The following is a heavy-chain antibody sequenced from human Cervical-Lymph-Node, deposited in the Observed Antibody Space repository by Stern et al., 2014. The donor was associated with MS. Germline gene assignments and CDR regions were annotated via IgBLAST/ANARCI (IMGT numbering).Heavy chain of an antibody. V-gene: IGHV3-30-3*01. D-gene: IGHD3-10*01. Sequence: VQLVESGGGVVQPGRSLRLSCVVSGFTFSTYAMHWVRQAPGQGLEWVSLVSYDGTQRNSTDSVKARFTISRDNAKNTLYLHMNSLRDEDTAVYCCARGGRGVGLEYWGQGALVTVSS. CDR1: GFTFSTYA. CDR2: VSYDGTQR. CDR3: ARGGRGVGLEY. J-gene: IGHJ4*02.